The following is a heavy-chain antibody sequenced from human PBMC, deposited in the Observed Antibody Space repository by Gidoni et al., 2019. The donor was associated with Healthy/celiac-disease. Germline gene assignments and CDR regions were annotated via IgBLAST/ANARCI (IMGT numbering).Heavy chain of an antibody. Sequence: EVQLVQSGAEVKKPGESMKISCKGSGYSFTSYWIGWVSQMPGKGLEWMVIIYPVDSDTRYSPSFPGQVTISADKSISTAYLQWSSLKASDTAMYYCARHQRPRAYWYFDLWGRGTLVTVSS. CDR3: ARHQRPRAYWYFDL. CDR1: GYSFTSYW. V-gene: IGHV5-51*01. CDR2: IYPVDSDT. J-gene: IGHJ2*01.